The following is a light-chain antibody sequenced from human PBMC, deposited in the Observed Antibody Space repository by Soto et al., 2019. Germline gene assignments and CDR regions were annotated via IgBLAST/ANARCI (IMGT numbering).Light chain of an antibody. J-gene: IGKJ1*01. CDR3: RQHNSYPWT. CDR1: QDIRND. V-gene: IGKV1-17*01. CDR2: AAS. Sequence: DIQMTQSPSSLSASVGDRVTITCRASQDIRNDLVWYQQKPGKAPKRLIYAASSLQSGVPSRFSGSGSGTEFTLTISSLQPEDFTTFYCRQHNSYPWTFGQGTKVEIK.